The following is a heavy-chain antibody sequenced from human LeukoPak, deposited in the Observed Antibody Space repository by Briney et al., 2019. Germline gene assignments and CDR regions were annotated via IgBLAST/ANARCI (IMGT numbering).Heavy chain of an antibody. CDR2: TSGSGGST. Sequence: PWGSLRLSCAASGFTFSSYGMTWVRQAPGKGLEWISGTSGSGGSTYYANSVKGRFTISRDNSKNTLYLEMNSLRAEDTAVYYCAKNGGSQCYSHLDYWGRGSLVTVSS. J-gene: IGHJ4*02. V-gene: IGHV3-23*01. CDR3: AKNGGSQCYSHLDY. D-gene: IGHD2-15*01. CDR1: GFTFSSYG.